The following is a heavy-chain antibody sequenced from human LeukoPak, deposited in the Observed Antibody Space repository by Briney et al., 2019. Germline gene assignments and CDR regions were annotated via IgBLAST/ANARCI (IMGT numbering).Heavy chain of an antibody. CDR3: ARDKGSGSIDY. CDR2: ISSSGSTI. V-gene: IGHV3-48*03. J-gene: IGHJ4*02. Sequence: GGSLRLSCAASGFTFSSYEMNWVRQAPGKGLEWVSYISSSGSTIYYADSVKGRFTISRDNAKNSLYLQMNSLRAEDTAVYYCARDKGSGSIDYWGQGTLVTVSS. CDR1: GFTFSSYE. D-gene: IGHD3-10*01.